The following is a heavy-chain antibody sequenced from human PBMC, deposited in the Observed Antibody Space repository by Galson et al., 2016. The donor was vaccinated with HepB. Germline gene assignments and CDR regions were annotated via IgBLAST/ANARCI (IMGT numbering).Heavy chain of an antibody. CDR1: GGTFSSYA. J-gene: IGHJ4*02. V-gene: IGHV1-46*01. D-gene: IGHD3/OR15-3a*01. Sequence: SVKVSCKASGGTFSSYAISWVRQAPGQGLEWMGIINPSGGSTSYAQKFQGRVTVTRDTSTSTVYMELSSLRSEDTAVYYCARGTGTGGYFDYWGQGTRVTVSS. CDR2: INPSGGST. CDR3: ARGTGTGGYFDY.